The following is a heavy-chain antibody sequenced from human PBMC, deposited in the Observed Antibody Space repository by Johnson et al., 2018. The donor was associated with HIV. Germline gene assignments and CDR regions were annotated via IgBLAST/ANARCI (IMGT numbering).Heavy chain of an antibody. J-gene: IGHJ3*02. CDR1: GFTVSSNY. Sequence: VQLVESGGGVVQPGRSLRLSCAASGFTVSSNYMSWVRQAPGKGLEWVSVIYSGGSTYYADSVKGRFTISRDNSKNTLYLQMNSLRAEDTTVYYCARDRELLELSHAFDSWGQGTMVTVSS. CDR2: IYSGGST. V-gene: IGHV3-66*01. CDR3: ARDRELLELSHAFDS. D-gene: IGHD1-7*01.